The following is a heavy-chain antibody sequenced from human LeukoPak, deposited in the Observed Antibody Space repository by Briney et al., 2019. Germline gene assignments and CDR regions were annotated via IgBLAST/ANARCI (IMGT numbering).Heavy chain of an antibody. V-gene: IGHV4-39*07. Sequence: PGGSLRLSCAASEFSVGSNYMTWVRQPPGKGLEWIASIYYSGTTYYNPSLKSRVTISLDTSRNQHSLKLSSVTAADTAIYYCESGTPQRWSSFWGQGTLVTVSS. D-gene: IGHD3-10*01. CDR1: EFSVGSNY. CDR2: IYYSGTT. CDR3: ESGTPQRWSSF. J-gene: IGHJ4*02.